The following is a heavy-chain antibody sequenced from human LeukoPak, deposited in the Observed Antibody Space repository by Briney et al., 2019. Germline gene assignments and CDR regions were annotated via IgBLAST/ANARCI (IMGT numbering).Heavy chain of an antibody. Sequence: GGSLRLSCAASGFTVSSNYMSWVRQAPGKGLEWVSVIYSGDSTYYADSVKGRFTISRDNSKNTLYLQMNSLRAEDTAVYYCARDLPSYDYVWGSYRHDAFDIWGQGTMVTVSS. V-gene: IGHV3-53*01. CDR2: IYSGDST. CDR1: GFTVSSNY. J-gene: IGHJ3*02. CDR3: ARDLPSYDYVWGSYRHDAFDI. D-gene: IGHD3-16*02.